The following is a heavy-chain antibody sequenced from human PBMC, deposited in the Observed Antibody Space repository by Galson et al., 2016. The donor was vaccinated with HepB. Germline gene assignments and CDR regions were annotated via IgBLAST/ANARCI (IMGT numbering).Heavy chain of an antibody. CDR1: GYTFTNYA. CDR3: ARDSSYYYDSSGNYYVGYFDY. Sequence: SVKVSCKASGYTFTNYAIGWVRRAPGQGLEWMGWISGYNANPKYAQMLQGRVTMTTDTSTSTAYMELKNLRSDDTAVYFCARDSSYYYDSSGNYYVGYFDYWGQGTPVTVSS. D-gene: IGHD3-22*01. CDR2: ISGYNANP. J-gene: IGHJ4*02. V-gene: IGHV1-18*01.